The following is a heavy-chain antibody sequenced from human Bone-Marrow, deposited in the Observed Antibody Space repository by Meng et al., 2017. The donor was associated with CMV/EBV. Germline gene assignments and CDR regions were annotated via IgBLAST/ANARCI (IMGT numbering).Heavy chain of an antibody. CDR3: ASSLGTVSYGMDV. V-gene: IGHV1-45*02. CDR1: GYTFTYRY. J-gene: IGHJ6*02. D-gene: IGHD4-17*01. Sequence: SVKVSCKASGYTFTYRYVHWVRQALGQALEWVGWITPFNGNTNCAQKFQDRVIITRDRSMSTAYMELSSLRSEDTAMYYCASSLGTVSYGMDVWGQGTTVTVSS. CDR2: ITPFNGNT.